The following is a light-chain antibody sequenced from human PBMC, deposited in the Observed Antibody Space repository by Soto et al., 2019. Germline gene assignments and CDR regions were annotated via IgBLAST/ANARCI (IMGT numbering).Light chain of an antibody. Sequence: QSVLTQPASVSGSPGQSITISCTGTRTDVGSYNLVSWYQQHPGKAPKLMIYELTKRPSGVSNRFSGSRSGNTASLTISGLQAEDEANYYCCSYAGSTTPYVFGTGTKLTVL. CDR1: RTDVGSYNL. V-gene: IGLV2-23*02. CDR3: CSYAGSTTPYV. J-gene: IGLJ1*01. CDR2: ELT.